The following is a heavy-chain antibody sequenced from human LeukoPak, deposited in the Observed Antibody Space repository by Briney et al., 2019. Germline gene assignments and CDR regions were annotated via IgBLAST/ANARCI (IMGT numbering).Heavy chain of an antibody. V-gene: IGHV3-7*03. J-gene: IGHJ5*02. CDR3: ASLDTAKQPLANH. D-gene: IGHD5-18*01. CDR1: GLTVSNHW. Sequence: GGSLRLSCVASGLTVSNHWMSWVRQAPGKGLEWVANIREERGQEYYVDSVKGLFTISKNSAKNSLYLQMNTLRVEDTAMYYCASLDTAKQPLANHWGQGTLVTVSS. CDR2: IREERGQE.